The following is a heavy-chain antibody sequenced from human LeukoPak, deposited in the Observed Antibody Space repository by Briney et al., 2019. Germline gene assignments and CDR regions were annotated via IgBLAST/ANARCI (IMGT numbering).Heavy chain of an antibody. CDR3: AKGPLRGTAAAIDY. J-gene: IGHJ4*02. Sequence: GGSLRLSCAASGFTFSSYWMSWVRQAPGKGLEWVAVISYDGRNIHYPDSVKGRFTISRDISTDTLWLQMDSLRTEDTAVYYCAKGPLRGTAAAIDYWGQGTLVTVSS. D-gene: IGHD2-2*01. CDR2: ISYDGRNI. V-gene: IGHV3-30*18. CDR1: GFTFSSYW.